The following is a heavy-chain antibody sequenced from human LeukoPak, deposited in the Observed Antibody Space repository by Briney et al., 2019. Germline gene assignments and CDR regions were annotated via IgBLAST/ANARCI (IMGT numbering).Heavy chain of an antibody. J-gene: IGHJ4*02. CDR1: GFAVSSNH. D-gene: IGHD5-18*01. CDR3: AKLRGYSYGPTTTVFDY. Sequence: GGSLRLSCAASGFAVSSNHMNWVRQAPGKGLEWVSAISGSGGSTYYADSVKGRFTISRDNSKNTLYLQMNSLRAEDTAVYYCAKLRGYSYGPTTTVFDYWGQGTLVTVSS. V-gene: IGHV3-23*01. CDR2: ISGSGGST.